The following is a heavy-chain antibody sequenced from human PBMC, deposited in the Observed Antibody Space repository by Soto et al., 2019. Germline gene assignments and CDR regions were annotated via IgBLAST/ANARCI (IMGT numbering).Heavy chain of an antibody. Sequence: RLSCVASGFTFSSYSMNWVRQAPGKGLECVSYISSTGSSMYYADSVKGRFTISRENAKNSLYLQMNSLRDEDTAVYYCARESSMDVWGQGTTVTVSS. CDR1: GFTFSSYS. J-gene: IGHJ6*02. V-gene: IGHV3-48*02. CDR3: ARESSMDV. CDR2: ISSTGSSM.